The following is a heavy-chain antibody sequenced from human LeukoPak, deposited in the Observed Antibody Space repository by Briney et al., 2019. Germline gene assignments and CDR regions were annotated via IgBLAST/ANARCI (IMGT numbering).Heavy chain of an antibody. Sequence: ASVKVSCKASGYTFTGNYMHWVRQAPGQGLEWMGWINPNSGGTNYAQKFQGRVTMTRDMSTTTVYMHLSSLRSEDTAVYYCAREAVTIFGLVRTQTPKGPHRFDPWGQGTLVTVSS. J-gene: IGHJ5*02. CDR3: AREAVTIFGLVRTQTPKGPHRFDP. D-gene: IGHD3-3*01. V-gene: IGHV1-2*02. CDR1: GYTFTGNY. CDR2: INPNSGGT.